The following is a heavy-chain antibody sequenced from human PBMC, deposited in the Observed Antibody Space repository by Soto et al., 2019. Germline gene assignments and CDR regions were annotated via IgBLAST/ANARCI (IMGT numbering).Heavy chain of an antibody. CDR3: ARDHCSYPNT. V-gene: IGHV4-59*01. Sequence: QVQLQESGPGLVKPSETLSLTCNVSGGAITSDFWSWIRQPPGKGLEWIGYVYYSGAADYNPSLKPRVTISIATSKTPFSLRLASATAADTGVYCCARDHCSYPNTGGQGIVATVSS. J-gene: IGHJ1*01. CDR1: GGAITSDF. CDR2: VYYSGAA. D-gene: IGHD3-16*02.